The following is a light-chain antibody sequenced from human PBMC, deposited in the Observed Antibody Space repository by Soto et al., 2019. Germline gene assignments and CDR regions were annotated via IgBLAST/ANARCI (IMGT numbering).Light chain of an antibody. CDR3: SSYTSTSTLYV. V-gene: IGLV2-14*01. CDR1: TSDIGGFNY. Sequence: QSVLAQPASVSGSPGQSITISCTGTTSDIGGFNYVSWYQQHPNKAPKLIIYEVSNRPSGVSNRFSGSKSGNTASLTISGLQAEDEADYYCSSYTSTSTLYVFGTGTKV. J-gene: IGLJ1*01. CDR2: EVS.